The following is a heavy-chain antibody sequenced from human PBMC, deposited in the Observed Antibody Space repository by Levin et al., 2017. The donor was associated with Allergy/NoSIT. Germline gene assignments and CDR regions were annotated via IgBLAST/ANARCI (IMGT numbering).Heavy chain of an antibody. Sequence: GESLKISCAASGFTVSTHYMNWVRQAPGKGLEWVSVIYSGGSTFYADSVKGRFTISRDSSKNTLSLQMNSLRAEDTAVYYCASVGKQQLAHDAFDIWGQGTMVTVSS. V-gene: IGHV3-53*01. CDR2: IYSGGST. CDR1: GFTVSTHY. J-gene: IGHJ3*02. CDR3: ASVGKQQLAHDAFDI. D-gene: IGHD6-13*01.